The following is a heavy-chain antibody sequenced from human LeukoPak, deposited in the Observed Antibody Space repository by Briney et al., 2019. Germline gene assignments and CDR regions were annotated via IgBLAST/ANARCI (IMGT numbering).Heavy chain of an antibody. CDR2: IGESGSPV. Sequence: GGSLRLSCAGSGFIFRGFDMTWVRQTAGRGLEWLSYIGESGSPVFYADSVKGRFSVSRDNAKKSLFLQMKGLRVEDTGIYYSAIIGSTRTYNRVFQYWGPGTLVVVSS. CDR3: AIIGSTRTYNRVFQY. D-gene: IGHD5-24*01. V-gene: IGHV3-48*03. CDR1: GFIFRGFD. J-gene: IGHJ1*01.